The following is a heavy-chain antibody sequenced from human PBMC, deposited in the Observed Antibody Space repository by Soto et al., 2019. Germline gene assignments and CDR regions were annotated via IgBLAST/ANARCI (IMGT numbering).Heavy chain of an antibody. CDR2: IYYSGST. CDR1: GGSFSSGNYY. D-gene: IGHD3-22*01. V-gene: IGHV4-31*03. J-gene: IGHJ4*01. CDR3: AREPSSSCYLVD. Sequence: LSLICTVSGGSFSSGNYYWSWIRQHPGKGLEWIGYIYYSGSTYYNPSLKSRVTISLDTSKNQFSLNLSSVTAADTAVYYCAREPSSSCYLVDWGHVTLVTISS.